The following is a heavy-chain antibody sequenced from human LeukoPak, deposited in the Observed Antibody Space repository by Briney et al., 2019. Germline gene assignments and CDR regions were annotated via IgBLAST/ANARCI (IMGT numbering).Heavy chain of an antibody. V-gene: IGHV1-69*13. Sequence: SVKVSCKASGGTFSSYAISWVRQPPGQGLEWMGGIIPIFGTANYAQKFRGRVTITADESTSTAYMEVSSLRSEDTAVYYCAKTYYDILTGYYFGWFDPWGQGTLVTVSS. CDR1: GGTFSSYA. CDR2: IIPIFGTA. J-gene: IGHJ5*02. D-gene: IGHD3-9*01. CDR3: AKTYYDILTGYYFGWFDP.